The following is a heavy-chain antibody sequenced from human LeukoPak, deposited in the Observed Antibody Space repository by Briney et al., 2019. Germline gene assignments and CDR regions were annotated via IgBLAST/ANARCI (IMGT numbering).Heavy chain of an antibody. J-gene: IGHJ4*02. CDR2: IYRGGST. CDR3: ARDRGAAAGN. CDR1: GFNVSNNY. Sequence: GGSLRLSCAASGFNVSNNYMSWVRQAPEKGLEWVSVIYRGGSTYYADSVKGRFIMSRDNSKNTVYLQMDSLRAEDTAVYYCARDRGAAAGNWGQGTLVTVSS. V-gene: IGHV3-53*01. D-gene: IGHD6-13*01.